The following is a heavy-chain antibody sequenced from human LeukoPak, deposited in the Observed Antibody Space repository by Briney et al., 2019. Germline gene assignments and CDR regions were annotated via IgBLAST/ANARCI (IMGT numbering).Heavy chain of an antibody. CDR3: VRDRGTYRPIDY. V-gene: IGHV3-21*04. CDR1: AFSLNAYN. CDR2: ISYTGTYI. J-gene: IGHJ4*02. Sequence: AGGSMRLSCAASAFSLNAYNMNWVRQAPGKGLEWVSSISYTGTYIYYADSVKGRFTISRDNAQNSLYLQMNSLRAEDTAIYYCVRDRGTYRPIDYWGQGTLVTVSS. D-gene: IGHD1-26*01.